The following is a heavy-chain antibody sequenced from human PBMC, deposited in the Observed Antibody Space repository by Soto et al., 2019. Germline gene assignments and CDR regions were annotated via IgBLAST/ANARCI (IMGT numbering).Heavy chain of an antibody. V-gene: IGHV4-59*08. CDR2: IYHTGDT. J-gene: IGHJ6*02. Sequence: QVQLQQSGPGLVKPSETLSLTCTVSSGPSRSHNWGWIRQPPGGGLEWIGYIYHTGDTSYNPSLGCRVTISADTSTNHISLTLRSVTAADTAVYYWVRQGIGDLHGLVDVWGQGTRVSVSS. CDR3: VRQGIGDLHGLVDV. D-gene: IGHD3-10*01. CDR1: SGPSRSHN.